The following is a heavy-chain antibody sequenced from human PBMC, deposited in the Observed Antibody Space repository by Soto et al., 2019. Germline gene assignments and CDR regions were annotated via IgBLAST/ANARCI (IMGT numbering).Heavy chain of an antibody. V-gene: IGHV1-18*01. D-gene: IGHD6-13*01. CDR1: GYTFTSYG. CDR2: ISAYNGNT. CDR3: ALARIAAAGTRGYYYGMDV. J-gene: IGHJ6*02. Sequence: VKVSCKASGYTFTSYGISWVRQAPGQGLEWMGWISAYNGNTNYAQKLQGRVTMTTDTSTSTAYMELRSLRSDDTAVYYCALARIAAAGTRGYYYGMDVWGQGTTVTVSS.